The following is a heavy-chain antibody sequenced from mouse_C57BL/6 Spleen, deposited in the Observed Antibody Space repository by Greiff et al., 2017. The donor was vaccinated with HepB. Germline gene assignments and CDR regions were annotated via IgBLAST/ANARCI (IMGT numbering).Heavy chain of an antibody. CDR3: ARGGGYGYENYFDH. J-gene: IGHJ2*01. V-gene: IGHV1-52*01. CDR2: IDPSDSET. D-gene: IGHD2-2*01. Sequence: QVQLQQPGAELVRPGSSVKLSCKASGYTFTSYWMHWVKQRPIQGLEWIGNIDPSDSETHYNQKFKDKATLTVDKSSSTAYMQLSSLTSEDSAVYYCARGGGYGYENYFDHWGQGTTPTVSS. CDR1: GYTFTSYW.